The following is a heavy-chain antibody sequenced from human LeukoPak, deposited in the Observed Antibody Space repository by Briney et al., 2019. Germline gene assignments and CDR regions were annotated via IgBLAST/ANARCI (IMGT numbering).Heavy chain of an antibody. Sequence: SETLSLTCAVYGGSFSGYYWSWIRQPPGKGLEWIGEINHSGSTNYNPSLKSRVTISVDTSKNQFSLKLSSVTAADTAVYYCARVGGNVFRFKYEFDPRGQGTLVTVSS. J-gene: IGHJ5*02. CDR3: ARVGGNVFRFKYEFDP. CDR2: INHSGST. CDR1: GGSFSGYY. D-gene: IGHD3-16*01. V-gene: IGHV4-34*01.